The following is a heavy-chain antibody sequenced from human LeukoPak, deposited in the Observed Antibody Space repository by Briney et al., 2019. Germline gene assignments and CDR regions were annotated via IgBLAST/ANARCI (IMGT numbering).Heavy chain of an antibody. Sequence: ASVKVSCKASGYTFTSYDINWVRQATGQGLEWMGWMNPNSGNTGYAQKFQGRVTMTRNTSIGTAYMELSSLRSEDTAVYYCAADSPDSGSDFDYWGQGTLVTVSS. D-gene: IGHD5-12*01. CDR3: AADSPDSGSDFDY. CDR1: GYTFTSYD. V-gene: IGHV1-8*01. J-gene: IGHJ4*02. CDR2: MNPNSGNT.